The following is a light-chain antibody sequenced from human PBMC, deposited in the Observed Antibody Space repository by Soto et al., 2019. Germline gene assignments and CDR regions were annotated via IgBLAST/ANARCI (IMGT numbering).Light chain of an antibody. Sequence: QSVLTQPPSASWTPGQRVTISCSGSSSNIGSNTVNWYQQLPGTAPKLLIYSNNQRPSGVPDRFSGSKSGTSASLAISGLQSEDEADYYCAAWDDSLNVVVFGGGTKLTVL. V-gene: IGLV1-44*01. CDR1: SSNIGSNT. CDR3: AAWDDSLNVVV. J-gene: IGLJ2*01. CDR2: SNN.